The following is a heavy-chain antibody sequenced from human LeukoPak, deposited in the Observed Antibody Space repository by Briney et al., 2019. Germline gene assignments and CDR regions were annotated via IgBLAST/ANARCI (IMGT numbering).Heavy chain of an antibody. D-gene: IGHD3-10*01. Sequence: SETLSLTCTVSGGSISGYYWSWIRQPAGKGLEWIGRLYTSGSTNYSPSLKSRVTMSVDTSKGKFALKLSSVTAADTAVYYCARGPTYGSGSFIDYWGQGTLVTVSS. CDR3: ARGPTYGSGSFIDY. V-gene: IGHV4-4*07. J-gene: IGHJ4*02. CDR2: LYTSGST. CDR1: GGSISGYY.